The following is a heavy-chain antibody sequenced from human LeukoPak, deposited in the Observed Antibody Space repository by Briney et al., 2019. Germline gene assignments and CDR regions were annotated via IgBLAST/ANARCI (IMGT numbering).Heavy chain of an antibody. CDR1: GDTFSSYA. CDR3: ARRSGYYPYYFDF. CDR2: IIPIFGTT. V-gene: IGHV1-69*13. D-gene: IGHD3-22*01. J-gene: IGHJ4*02. Sequence: SVKVSCKASGDTFSSYAISWVRQAPGQGLEWMGGIIPIFGTTNYAQKFQGRVTTTADESTSTAYMELSSLRSEDTAVYYCARRSGYYPYYFDFWGQGTLVTVSS.